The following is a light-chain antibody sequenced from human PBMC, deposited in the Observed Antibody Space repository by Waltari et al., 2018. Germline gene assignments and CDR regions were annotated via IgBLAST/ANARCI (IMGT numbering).Light chain of an antibody. CDR3: QQYNQWPLT. V-gene: IGKV3-15*01. J-gene: IGKJ4*01. Sequence: IVMTQSPATLSVSPGDRATLSCRASQSVPNTLAWYQQRPGQAPRLLIYDASTRATGIPDRFSGSGSGTEFTLTITSLQSEDCTVYYCQQYNQWPLTFGGGTKVEIK. CDR2: DAS. CDR1: QSVPNT.